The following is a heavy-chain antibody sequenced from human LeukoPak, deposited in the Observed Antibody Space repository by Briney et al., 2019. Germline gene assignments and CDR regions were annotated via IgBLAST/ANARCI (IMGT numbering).Heavy chain of an antibody. Sequence: SETLSLTCTVSGGSISSYYWSWIRQPPGKGLEWIGYIYYSGSTNYNPSLKSRVTISVDTSKNQFSLKLSSVTAADTAVYYCARARGTARDDVTWYFDYWGQGTLVTVSS. J-gene: IGHJ4*02. V-gene: IGHV4-59*01. CDR3: ARARGTARDDVTWYFDY. D-gene: IGHD5-18*01. CDR1: GGSISSYY. CDR2: IYYSGST.